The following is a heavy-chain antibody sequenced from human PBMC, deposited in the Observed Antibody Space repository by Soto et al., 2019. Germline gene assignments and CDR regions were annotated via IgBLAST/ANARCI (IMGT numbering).Heavy chain of an antibody. J-gene: IGHJ3*02. CDR1: GYSFTSYW. Sequence: GGSLKISCKFSGYSFTSYWIGWVRQMPGKGLEWMGIIYPGDSDTRYSPSFQGHVTISADKSFTTAYLQWSSLKASDPAMNYCAQSPRLTEPFDIWGQGKMVTVSS. D-gene: IGHD2-8*02. CDR2: IYPGDSDT. V-gene: IGHV5-51*01. CDR3: AQSPRLTEPFDI.